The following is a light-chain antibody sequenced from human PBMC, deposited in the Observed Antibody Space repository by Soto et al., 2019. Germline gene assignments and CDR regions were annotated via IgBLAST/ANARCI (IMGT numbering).Light chain of an antibody. CDR2: DAS. CDR3: QQSYSPLT. Sequence: DIQMTQSPSTLSASVGDGVTITCRASQSISTWLAWYQQKPGKAPKLLIYDASSLQSGVPSRFSGSASGTEFTLTISSLQPEDFATYYCQQSYSPLTFGGGTKVDIK. J-gene: IGKJ4*01. CDR1: QSISTW. V-gene: IGKV1-5*01.